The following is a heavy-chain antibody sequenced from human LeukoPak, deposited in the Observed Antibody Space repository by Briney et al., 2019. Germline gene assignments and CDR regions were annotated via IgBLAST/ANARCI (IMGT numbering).Heavy chain of an antibody. CDR2: ISGSGGSA. Sequence: QPGGSLRLSCAASGFTCSSYAMSWVPQAPGKGLEWVSGISGSGGSAYYADSVKGRFTISRDDSKNTLYLQMNSLRAEDTAVYYCAKGRYYYDSSGYWQFDYWGQGTLVTVSS. V-gene: IGHV3-23*01. D-gene: IGHD3-22*01. CDR3: AKGRYYYDSSGYWQFDY. CDR1: GFTCSSYA. J-gene: IGHJ4*02.